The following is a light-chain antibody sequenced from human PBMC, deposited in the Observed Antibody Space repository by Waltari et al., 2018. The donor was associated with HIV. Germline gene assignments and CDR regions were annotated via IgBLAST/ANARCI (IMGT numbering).Light chain of an antibody. V-gene: IGKV2-30*01. J-gene: IGKJ1*01. CDR2: KVS. Sequence: DVVMTQSPLSLPVTLGQPASISCTSRQSLVYSDGNTYLSWFQQRPGQSPRRLIYKVSNRDSGVPDRFSGSGSGTDFTPKISRVEAEDVGVYYCMQGTHWPWTFGQGTKVEIK. CDR3: MQGTHWPWT. CDR1: QSLVYSDGNTY.